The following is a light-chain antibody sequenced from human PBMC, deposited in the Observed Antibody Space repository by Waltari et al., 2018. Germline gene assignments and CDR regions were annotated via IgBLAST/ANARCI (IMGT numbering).Light chain of an antibody. CDR1: QSVLSSSNNKNY. CDR2: WAS. CDR3: QQCYTPPYT. J-gene: IGKJ2*01. Sequence: DIVMTQSPDSLAVSLGERATINCKASQSVLSSSNNKNYLCLYQQKPGQSPKLLISWASTRESVVPDRFSGSGSGTDFTLTISSLQAEDVAVYYCQQCYTPPYTFGQGTNLEI. V-gene: IGKV4-1*01.